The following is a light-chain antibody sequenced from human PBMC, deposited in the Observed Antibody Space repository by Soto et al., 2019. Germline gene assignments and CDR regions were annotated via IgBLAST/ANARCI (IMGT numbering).Light chain of an antibody. J-gene: IGKJ3*01. CDR1: QGINHY. V-gene: IGKV1-27*01. CDR2: ATS. CDR3: QKHNSAPLF. Sequence: DIQMTQSPSSLSASVGDRVTITCRASQGINHYLAWFQQKPGKVPKLLIYATSTLQSGVPSRFSGSRFGTDFTLTISSLQPEDVATYYCQKHNSAPLFFGPGTKVEIK.